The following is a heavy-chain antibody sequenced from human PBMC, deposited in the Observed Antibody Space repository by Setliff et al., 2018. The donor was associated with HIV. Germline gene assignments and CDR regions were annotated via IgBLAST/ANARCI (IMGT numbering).Heavy chain of an antibody. CDR3: AKELGWKDGYFYYYMDV. CDR1: GFTVSGSY. D-gene: IGHD1-1*01. V-gene: IGHV3-66*03. CDR2: IYSSGDT. Sequence: GGSLRLSCAASGFTVSGSYMSGVRQAPGKGLEWVSTIYSSGDTYHAESVKGRFTLSRDNSKNTVYLQMNSLRPEDTAVYYCAKELGWKDGYFYYYMDVWGKGTTVTVSS. J-gene: IGHJ6*03.